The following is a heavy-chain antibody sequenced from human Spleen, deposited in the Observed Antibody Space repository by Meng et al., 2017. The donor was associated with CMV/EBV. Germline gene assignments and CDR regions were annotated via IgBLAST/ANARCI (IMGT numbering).Heavy chain of an antibody. V-gene: IGHV3-7*01. Sequence: GESLKISCAVSGFTFSSYWMSWVRQAPGKGLEWVANIKADGSDKNYVDSVKGRFTISRDNAKNSLYLQMNSLRAEDTAVYYCARPHTSYDPFDYWGHGTLVTVSS. CDR2: IKADGSDK. D-gene: IGHD5-18*01. CDR1: GFTFSSYW. CDR3: ARPHTSYDPFDY. J-gene: IGHJ4*01.